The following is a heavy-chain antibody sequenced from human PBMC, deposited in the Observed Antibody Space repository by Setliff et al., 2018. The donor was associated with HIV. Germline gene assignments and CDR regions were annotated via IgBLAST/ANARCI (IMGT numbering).Heavy chain of an antibody. D-gene: IGHD6-13*01. CDR1: GYTFTSYY. J-gene: IGHJ4*02. Sequence: ASVKVSCKASGYTFTSYYMHWVRQAPGQGLEWMGIINCNDGSSTYAQKFQGRVTMTRDTSTTTVHMELSSLRSEDTAIYYCARRGYSDFWGQGTLVTVSS. CDR3: ARRGYSDF. V-gene: IGHV1-46*01. CDR2: INCNDGSS.